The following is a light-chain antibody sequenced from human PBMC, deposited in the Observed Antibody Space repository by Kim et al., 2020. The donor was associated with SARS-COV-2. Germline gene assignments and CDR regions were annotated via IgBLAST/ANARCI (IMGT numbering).Light chain of an antibody. CDR1: KLGDRY. CDR2: EDT. J-gene: IGLJ2*01. Sequence: SYELTQPPSVSVSPGQTASITCSGDKLGDRYACWYQQKPGQSPLLVIYEDTKWPSGIPERFSGSNSGNTATLTVSGTQAMDEADYYCQAWDSGTVVFGGGTQLTVL. V-gene: IGLV3-1*01. CDR3: QAWDSGTVV.